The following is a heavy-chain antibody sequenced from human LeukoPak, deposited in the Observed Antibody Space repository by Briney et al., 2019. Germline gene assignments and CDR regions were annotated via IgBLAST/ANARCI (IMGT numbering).Heavy chain of an antibody. CDR3: ARDLRKGAHFDY. V-gene: IGHV3-33*01. CDR2: IWYDGSNT. Sequence: GGSLRLSCAASGFTLSTYGMHWVRQAPGKGLEWVAVIWYDGSNTYYADSVRGRFTISRDNSKHKLSLQMNSLRAEDTAVYYCARDLRKGAHFDYWGQGTLVTVSS. J-gene: IGHJ4*02. CDR1: GFTLSTYG. D-gene: IGHD1-26*01.